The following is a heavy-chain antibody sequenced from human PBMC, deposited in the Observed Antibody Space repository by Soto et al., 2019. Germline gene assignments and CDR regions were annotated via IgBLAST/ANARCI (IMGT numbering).Heavy chain of an antibody. V-gene: IGHV1-69*08. CDR2: IIPILGIA. J-gene: IGHJ6*02. CDR3: AREPSNRYYYYGMDV. CDR1: GGTFSSYT. Sequence: QVQLVQSGAEVKKPGSSVKVSCKASGGTFSSYTISWVRQAPGQGLEWMGRIIPILGIANYAQKFQGRVTIXXDXSXXTAYMELSSLRSEDTAVYYCAREPSNRYYYYGMDVWGQGTTVTVSS.